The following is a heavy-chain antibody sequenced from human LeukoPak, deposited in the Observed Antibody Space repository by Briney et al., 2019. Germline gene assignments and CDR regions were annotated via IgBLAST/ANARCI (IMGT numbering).Heavy chain of an antibody. Sequence: GSSVKVSCKASGGTFSSYAISWVRQAPGQGREWMGRIIPIFGTANYAQKFQGRVTITTDESTSTAYMELSSLRPEDTAVYYCAREAPNYYDSSGYYPFDYWGQGTLVTVSS. CDR2: IIPIFGTA. CDR1: GGTFSSYA. D-gene: IGHD3-22*01. CDR3: AREAPNYYDSSGYYPFDY. V-gene: IGHV1-69*05. J-gene: IGHJ4*02.